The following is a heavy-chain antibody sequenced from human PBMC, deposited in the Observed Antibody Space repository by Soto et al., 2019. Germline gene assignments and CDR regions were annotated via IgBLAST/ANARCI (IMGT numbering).Heavy chain of an antibody. D-gene: IGHD5-18*01. CDR1: GGSISSGGYY. Sequence: SETLSLTCTVSGGSISSGGYYWSWIRQHPGKGLEWIGYIYYSGSTNYNPSLKSRVTISVDTSKNQFSLKLSSVTAADTAVYYCARGETRRDGYSWWFDPWGQGTLVTVSS. J-gene: IGHJ5*02. CDR2: IYYSGST. V-gene: IGHV4-61*08. CDR3: ARGETRRDGYSWWFDP.